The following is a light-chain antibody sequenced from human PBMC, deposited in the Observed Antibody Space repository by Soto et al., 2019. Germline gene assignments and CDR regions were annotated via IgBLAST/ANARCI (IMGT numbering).Light chain of an antibody. CDR2: EVS. CDR3: SSYTSSSTVV. J-gene: IGLJ2*01. Sequence: QSALTQPASVSGSPGQSITISCIGTSSDVGGYSYVSWYQQHPGKAPKLMIYEVSNRPSGVSNRFSGSKSGNTASLTISGLQAEDEADYYCSSYTSSSTVVFGGGTKLTVL. CDR1: SSDVGGYSY. V-gene: IGLV2-14*01.